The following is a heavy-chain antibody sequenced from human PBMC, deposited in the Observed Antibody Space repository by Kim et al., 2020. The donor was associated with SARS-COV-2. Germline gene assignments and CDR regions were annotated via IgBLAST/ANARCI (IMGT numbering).Heavy chain of an antibody. V-gene: IGHV1-2*06. CDR2: INPNSGGT. J-gene: IGHJ6*02. D-gene: IGHD6-6*01. Sequence: ASVKVSCKASGYTFTGYYMHWVRQAPGQGLEWMGRINPNSGGTNYAQKFQGRVTMTRDTSISTAYMELSRLRSDDTAVYYCAIPSHSSSSTFFIYRTYYYGMDVWGQGTTVTVSS. CDR3: AIPSHSSSSTFFIYRTYYYGMDV. CDR1: GYTFTGYY.